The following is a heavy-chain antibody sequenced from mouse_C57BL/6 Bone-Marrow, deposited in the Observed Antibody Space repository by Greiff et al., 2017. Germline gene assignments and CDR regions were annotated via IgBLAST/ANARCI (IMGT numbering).Heavy chain of an antibody. CDR1: GYSITSDY. D-gene: IGHD3-2*02. CDR3: AKYRRNSSCPFDY. J-gene: IGHJ2*01. CDR2: ISYSGST. V-gene: IGHV3-8*01. Sequence: DVKLMESGPGLAKPSQTLSLTCSVTGYSITSDYWNWIRKFPGNKLEYIGYISYSGSTYYNPSHNSRISIPRDTSENKYYLRLKSVATEDTATYNCAKYRRNSSCPFDYWGQGTTLTVSS.